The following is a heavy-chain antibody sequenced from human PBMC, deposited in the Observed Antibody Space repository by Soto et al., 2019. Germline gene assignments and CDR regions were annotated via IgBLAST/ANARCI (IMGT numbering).Heavy chain of an antibody. CDR1: GFSLSTSGVG. Sequence: QITLKESGPTLVKPTQTLTLTCTFSGFSLSTSGVGVGWIRQPPGKALEWLALIYWDDDKRYSPSLMSRLTITKDPSKHQVVLTITNVAPGDIATYCCAHPFSGNFYYFDYWSQGTLVTGSS. D-gene: IGHD1-26*01. J-gene: IGHJ4*02. CDR2: IYWDDDK. CDR3: AHPFSGNFYYFDY. V-gene: IGHV2-5*02.